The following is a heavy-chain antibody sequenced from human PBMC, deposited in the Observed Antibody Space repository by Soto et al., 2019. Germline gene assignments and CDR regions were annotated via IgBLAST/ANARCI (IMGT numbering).Heavy chain of an antibody. CDR2: ISSDGSNK. J-gene: IGHJ4*02. CDR1: GFSFSSHG. Sequence: QVQLVESGGGVVQPGRSLRLSCAVSGFSFSSHGMLWVRQAPGKGLEWVTLISSDGSNKYYADSVKGRFTTSRDNSKNTMYLQMNSLRVEDTAVYYCARDDEGGSDCDLGYWGQGALVTVSS. D-gene: IGHD1-26*01. CDR3: ARDDEGGSDCDLGY. V-gene: IGHV3-30-3*01.